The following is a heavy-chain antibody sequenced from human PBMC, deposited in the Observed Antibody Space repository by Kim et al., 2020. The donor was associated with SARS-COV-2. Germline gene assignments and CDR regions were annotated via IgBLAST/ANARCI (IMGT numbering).Heavy chain of an antibody. CDR3: AKEGAARPTNYYYYGMDV. D-gene: IGHD6-6*01. V-gene: IGHV3-30*18. Sequence: GGSLRLSCAASGFTFSSYGMHWVRQAPGKGLEWVAVISYDGSNKYYADSVKGRFTISRDNSKNTLYLQMNSLRAEDTAVYYCAKEGAARPTNYYYYGMDVWGQGTTVTVSS. J-gene: IGHJ6*02. CDR2: ISYDGSNK. CDR1: GFTFSSYG.